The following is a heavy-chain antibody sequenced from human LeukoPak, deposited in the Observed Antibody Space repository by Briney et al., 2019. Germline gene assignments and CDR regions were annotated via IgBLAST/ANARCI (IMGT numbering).Heavy chain of an antibody. CDR3: AREGYCSSTSCLTKRWFDP. Sequence: SVKVSCKASGGTFSSYAISWVRQAPGQGLEWMGGIIPIFGTANYPQKFQGRVTITTDESTSTAYMELSSLRSEDTAVYYCAREGYCSSTSCLTKRWFDPWGQGTLVTVSS. CDR2: IIPIFGTA. V-gene: IGHV1-69*05. D-gene: IGHD2-2*01. J-gene: IGHJ5*02. CDR1: GGTFSSYA.